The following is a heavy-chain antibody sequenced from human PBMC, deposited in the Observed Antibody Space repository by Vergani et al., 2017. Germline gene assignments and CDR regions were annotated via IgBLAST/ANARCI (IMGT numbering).Heavy chain of an antibody. CDR2: IRSKAYGGTT. CDR1: GFTFGDYA. J-gene: IGHJ3*02. CDR3: TRTAYYDILTGYYPWAFDI. Sequence: EVQLVESGGGLVQPGRSLRLSCTASGFTFGDYAMSWVRQAPGKGLEWVGFIRSKAYGGTTEYAASVKSRFTISRDDSKSIAYLQMNSLKTEDTAVYYCTRTAYYDILTGYYPWAFDIWGQGTMVTVSS. D-gene: IGHD3-9*01. V-gene: IGHV3-49*04.